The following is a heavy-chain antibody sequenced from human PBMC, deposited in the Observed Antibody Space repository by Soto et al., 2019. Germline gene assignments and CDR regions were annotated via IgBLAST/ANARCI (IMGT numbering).Heavy chain of an antibody. D-gene: IGHD3-10*01. CDR3: AREPFLGELYSYYFMDL. CDR1: GYSFTSFD. J-gene: IGHJ6*03. Sequence: QVQLVQSGAEAREPGASVRVSCKASGYSFTSFDVNWVRQATGQGLEWVGWMNPNSGNTGYEQKFQGRVTLHRDTSTKTAYLELSSLNSEDTAVYYCAREPFLGELYSYYFMDLWGKGTTVTVSS. CDR2: MNPNSGNT. V-gene: IGHV1-8*01.